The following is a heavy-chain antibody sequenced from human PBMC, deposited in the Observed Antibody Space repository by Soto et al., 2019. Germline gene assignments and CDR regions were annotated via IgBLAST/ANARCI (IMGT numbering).Heavy chain of an antibody. CDR2: INPNSGGT. D-gene: IGHD1-26*01. J-gene: IGHJ5*02. V-gene: IGHV1-2*02. CDR3: GGSYSIEAGWFDP. Sequence: QVQLVQSGAEVKKPGASVKVSCKASGYTFTGYYMHWVRQAPGQGLEWMGWINPNSGGTNYAQKFQGRVTMTRDTSISTAYMELSRLRSDDTAGYYCGGSYSIEAGWFDPWGQGTLVTVSS. CDR1: GYTFTGYY.